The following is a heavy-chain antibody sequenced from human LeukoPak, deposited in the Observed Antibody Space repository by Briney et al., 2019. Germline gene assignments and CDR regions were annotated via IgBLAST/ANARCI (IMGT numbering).Heavy chain of an antibody. V-gene: IGHV3-23*01. D-gene: IGHD2-15*01. J-gene: IGHJ4*02. CDR2: ISGSGGST. CDR1: GFTFSSYA. Sequence: GGSLRLSCAASGFTFSSYAVSWVRQAPGKGLEWVSAISGSGGSTYYADSVKGRFTISRDNSKNTLYLQMNSLRAEDTAVYYCAKDRVVVVVAASQFDYWGQGTLVTVSS. CDR3: AKDRVVVVVAASQFDY.